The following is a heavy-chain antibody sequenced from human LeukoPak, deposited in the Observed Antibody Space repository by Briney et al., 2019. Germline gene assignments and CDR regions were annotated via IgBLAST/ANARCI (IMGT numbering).Heavy chain of an antibody. CDR2: IIPIFGTA. Sequence: SVKVSCKASGGTFSSYAISWVRQAPGQGLEWMGGIIPIFGTANYAQKFQGRVTITADKSTSTAYMELRSLRSDDTAVYYCARDYGDYLDYWGQGTLVTVSS. CDR1: GGTFSSYA. J-gene: IGHJ4*02. V-gene: IGHV1-69*06. CDR3: ARDYGDYLDY. D-gene: IGHD4-17*01.